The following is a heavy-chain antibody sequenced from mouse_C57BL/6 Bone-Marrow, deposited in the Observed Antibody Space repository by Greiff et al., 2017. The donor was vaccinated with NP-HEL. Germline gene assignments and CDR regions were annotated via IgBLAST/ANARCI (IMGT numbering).Heavy chain of an antibody. D-gene: IGHD1-1*01. V-gene: IGHV5-6*02. CDR1: GFTFSSYG. J-gene: IGHJ3*01. Sequence: DVMLVESGGDLVKPGGSLKLSCAASGFTFSSYGMSWVRQTPDKRLEWVATISSGGSYTYYPDSVKGRFTISRDNAKNTLYLQMSSLKSEDTAMYYYARVRGFYYGSPAWLAYWGQGTRVTVSA. CDR3: ARVRGFYYGSPAWLAY. CDR2: ISSGGSYT.